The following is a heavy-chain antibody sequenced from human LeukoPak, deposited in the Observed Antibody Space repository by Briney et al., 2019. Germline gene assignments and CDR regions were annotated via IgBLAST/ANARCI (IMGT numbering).Heavy chain of an antibody. D-gene: IGHD6-19*01. CDR2: ISGSGGST. J-gene: IGHJ4*02. CDR1: GFTFSSYA. Sequence: LPGGSLRLSCAASGFTFSSYAMSWVRQAPGKGLEWVSAISGSGGSTYYADSVKGRFTISRDNSKNTLYLQMNSLRAEDTAVHYCAKDEAVAANPFRYWGQGTLVTVSS. V-gene: IGHV3-23*01. CDR3: AKDEAVAANPFRY.